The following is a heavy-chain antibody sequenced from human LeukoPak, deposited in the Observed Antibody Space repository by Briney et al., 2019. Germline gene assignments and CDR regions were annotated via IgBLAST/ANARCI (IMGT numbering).Heavy chain of an antibody. CDR2: FEGDEK. J-gene: IGHJ5*02. CDR1: GYTLKEFS. V-gene: IGHV1-24*01. CDR3: ATLDYSGTNPNS. Sequence: ASAKVSCKVSGYTLKEFSMHWVRQAPGKGLEWMGGFEGDEKVYAQKFQGKITMTEDTSTDTAYMELSSLRSEDTAVYFCATLDYSGTNPNSWGLGTLVIVSS. D-gene: IGHD1-26*01.